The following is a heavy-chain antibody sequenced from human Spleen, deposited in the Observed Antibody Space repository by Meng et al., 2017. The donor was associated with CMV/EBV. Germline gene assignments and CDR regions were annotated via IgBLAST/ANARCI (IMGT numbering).Heavy chain of an antibody. J-gene: IGHJ5*02. D-gene: IGHD3-3*01. Sequence: DYGMNWVRQAPGKGLEWVSGITWNGGSTGYGDSVKGRFTVSRDNAKNSLSLQMNSLRVEDTALYYCARDFNDLWSGYPWGPCRFDPWGQGTLVTVSS. CDR1: DYG. CDR2: ITWNGGST. CDR3: ARDFNDLWSGYPWGPCRFDP. V-gene: IGHV3-20*03.